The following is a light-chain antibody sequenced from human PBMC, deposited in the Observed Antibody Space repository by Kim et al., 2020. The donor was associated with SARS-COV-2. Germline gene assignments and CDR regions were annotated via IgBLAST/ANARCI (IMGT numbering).Light chain of an antibody. Sequence: DIQMTQSPSSLSTSVGDRVTITCQASHDIANYLNWYQQKPGKAPNLLIYDASNLHTGVPSRFSGSGSGTNFTFTISGLQPEDIATYYCQPYYELFPLAFGGGTNLEI. CDR3: QPYYELFPLA. J-gene: IGKJ4*01. CDR2: DAS. V-gene: IGKV1-33*01. CDR1: HDIANY.